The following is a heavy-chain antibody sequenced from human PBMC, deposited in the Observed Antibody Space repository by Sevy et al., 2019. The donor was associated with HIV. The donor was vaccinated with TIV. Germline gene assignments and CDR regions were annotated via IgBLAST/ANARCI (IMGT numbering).Heavy chain of an antibody. CDR1: GYTFTSYG. D-gene: IGHD1-26*01. CDR2: VSSNNAHT. V-gene: IGHV1-18*01. CDR3: AREGTSHGTYYFDY. Sequence: ASVKVSCKAFGYTFTSYGISWVRQAPGQGLEWMGWVSSNNAHTNYAQKFQGRVTMTTDSSTSTAYMELRNLRSDDTAVYYCAREGTSHGTYYFDYWGQGTLVTVSS. J-gene: IGHJ4*02.